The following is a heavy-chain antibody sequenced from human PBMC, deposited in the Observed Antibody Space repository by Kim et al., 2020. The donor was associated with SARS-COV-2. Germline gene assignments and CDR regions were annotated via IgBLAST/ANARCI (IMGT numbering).Heavy chain of an antibody. Sequence: GGSLRLSCAASGFTFTTFGMHWVRQAPGKGLEWVAVIWYDGSNKFYADSVKGRFTISRDNSKNTLYLQMNSLRAEDTAVYYCVREDYDSEGGWFDPWGQGTLVTVSS. CDR2: IWYDGSNK. D-gene: IGHD3-22*01. CDR1: GFTFTTFG. CDR3: VREDYDSEGGWFDP. J-gene: IGHJ5*02. V-gene: IGHV3-33*01.